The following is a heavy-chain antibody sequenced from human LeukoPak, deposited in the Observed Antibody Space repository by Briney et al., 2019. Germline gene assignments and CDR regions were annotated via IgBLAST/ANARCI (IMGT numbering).Heavy chain of an antibody. Sequence: GGSLRLSCAASGFTFSSYWMHWVRQAPGKGLVWVSRINSDGSSTSYADSVKGRFTISRDNAKSTLYLQMNSLRAEDTAVYYCARDFLIDGYNFSVGIFDYWGQGTLVTVSS. V-gene: IGHV3-74*01. J-gene: IGHJ4*02. CDR1: GFTFSSYW. D-gene: IGHD5-24*01. CDR3: ARDFLIDGYNFSVGIFDY. CDR2: INSDGSST.